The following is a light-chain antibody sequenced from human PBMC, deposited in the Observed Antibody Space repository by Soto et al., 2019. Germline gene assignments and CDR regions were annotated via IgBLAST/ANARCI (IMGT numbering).Light chain of an antibody. Sequence: EIVMTQSRATLSVSPAERATLSCRASQSVSSNLAWYQQKPGQAPRLLIFVAFTRATGIPARFSGSGSGTEFTLTISSLQSEDFAVYYCQQYNNWPLTFRGRTKVEIK. CDR1: QSVSSN. V-gene: IGKV3-15*01. J-gene: IGKJ4*01. CDR3: QQYNNWPLT. CDR2: VAF.